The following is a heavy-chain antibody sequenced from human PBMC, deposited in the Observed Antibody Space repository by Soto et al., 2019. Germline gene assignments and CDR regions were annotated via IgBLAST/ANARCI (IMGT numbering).Heavy chain of an antibody. CDR3: AKHSVVLDIVAPVDY. D-gene: IGHD5-12*01. CDR1: GFTFSSFA. CDR2: ISGGGGST. V-gene: IGHV3-23*01. Sequence: PGGSLRLSCAASGFTFSSFAMSWVRQAPGKGLEWVSTISGGGGSTYSAGSVKGRLTVSRDNSKNTLYLQMNSLRAEDTAVYYCAKHSVVLDIVAPVDYWGQGTLVTVSS. J-gene: IGHJ4*02.